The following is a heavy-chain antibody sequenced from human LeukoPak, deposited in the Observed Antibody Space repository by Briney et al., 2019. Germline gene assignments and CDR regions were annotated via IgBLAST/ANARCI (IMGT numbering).Heavy chain of an antibody. V-gene: IGHV3-23*01. Sequence: GGSLRLYCAASGFTFSSYAMTWVRQAPGKGLEWVSGISGSGGSTYYADSVKGRFTISRDNSKDTLYLQMNSLRAEDTATYYCAKVGPSTVTRDYWGQGTLVTVSS. CDR2: ISGSGGST. CDR3: AKVGPSTVTRDY. J-gene: IGHJ4*02. CDR1: GFTFSSYA. D-gene: IGHD4-17*01.